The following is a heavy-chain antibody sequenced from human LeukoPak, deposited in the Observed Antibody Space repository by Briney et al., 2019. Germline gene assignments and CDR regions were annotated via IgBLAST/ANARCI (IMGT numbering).Heavy chain of an antibody. CDR1: GGTFSSYA. V-gene: IGHV1-69*01. J-gene: IGHJ6*02. Sequence: SVKVPCKASGGTFSSYAISWVRQAPGQGLEWMGGIIPIFGTANYAQKFQGRVTITADESTSTAYMELSSLRSEDTAVYYCASLTGGWNYYGMDVWGQGTTVTVSS. D-gene: IGHD1-26*01. CDR2: IIPIFGTA. CDR3: ASLTGGWNYYGMDV.